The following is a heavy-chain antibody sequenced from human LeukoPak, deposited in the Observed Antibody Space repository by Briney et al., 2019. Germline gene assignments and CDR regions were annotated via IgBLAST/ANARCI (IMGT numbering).Heavy chain of an antibody. Sequence: GASVKVSCKASGYTLTRYYMHWVRQAPGQGLEWMGWINPNSGGTNYAQKFQGRVTMTRDTSISTAYMELSRLRSDDTAVYYCAREGRYSSSSIPHYWGQGTLVTVSS. CDR1: GYTLTRYY. CDR3: AREGRYSSSSIPHY. V-gene: IGHV1-2*02. J-gene: IGHJ4*02. CDR2: INPNSGGT. D-gene: IGHD6-6*01.